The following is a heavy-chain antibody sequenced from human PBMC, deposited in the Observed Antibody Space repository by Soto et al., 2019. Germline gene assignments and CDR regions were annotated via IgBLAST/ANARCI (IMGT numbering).Heavy chain of an antibody. Sequence: SETLSLTCTVSGGSISRYYWSWIRQSPGKGLEWIGYAYYSGSTDYNPSLKSRVTMSVDTSKNQISLKLNSVTTADTAVYYCARDRSTYGGGGTGEVKENWFDPWGPGTLVTV. CDR1: GGSISRYY. V-gene: IGHV4-59*01. CDR2: AYYSGST. J-gene: IGHJ5*02. D-gene: IGHD2-8*01. CDR3: ARDRSTYGGGGTGEVKENWFDP.